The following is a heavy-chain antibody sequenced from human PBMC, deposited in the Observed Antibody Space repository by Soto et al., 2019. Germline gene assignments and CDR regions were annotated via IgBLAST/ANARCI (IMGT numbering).Heavy chain of an antibody. Sequence: QVQLQESGPGLVKPSWTLSLTCAVSGGSISSSNWWSWVRQPPGKGLEGIGDIYHSGSTNYNPSLKSRVTIAVDKSKNQCSLKLSSVTAADTAVYYCARVERFLEWFHFDYWGQGTLVTVS. D-gene: IGHD3-3*01. V-gene: IGHV4-4*02. CDR3: ARVERFLEWFHFDY. J-gene: IGHJ4*02. CDR1: GGSISSSNW. CDR2: IYHSGST.